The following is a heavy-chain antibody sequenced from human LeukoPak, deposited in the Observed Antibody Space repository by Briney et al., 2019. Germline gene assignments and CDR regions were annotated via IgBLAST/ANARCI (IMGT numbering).Heavy chain of an antibody. CDR3: ASVLSGIAVAGSFDP. V-gene: IGHV1-69*04. CDR2: IIPILGIA. D-gene: IGHD6-19*01. J-gene: IGHJ5*02. CDR1: GGTFSSYA. Sequence: SVKVSCKASGGTFSSYAISWVRQAPGQGLEWMGRIIPILGIANYAQKFQGRVTITADKSASTAYMELSSLRSEDTAVYYCASVLSGIAVAGSFDPWGQGTLVTVSS.